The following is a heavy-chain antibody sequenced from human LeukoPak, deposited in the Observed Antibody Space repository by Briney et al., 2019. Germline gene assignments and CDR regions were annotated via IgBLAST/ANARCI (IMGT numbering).Heavy chain of an antibody. Sequence: GGSLRLSCAASGFTFSTYPMSWVRQAPGKGLEWVSDISGSGGSTYYADSVKGRFTISRDISKNTLYLQINSLRAEDTAVYYCAKRAYSGYEDYWGQGTLVTVSS. V-gene: IGHV3-23*01. J-gene: IGHJ4*02. CDR2: ISGSGGST. CDR1: GFTFSTYP. D-gene: IGHD5-12*01. CDR3: AKRAYSGYEDY.